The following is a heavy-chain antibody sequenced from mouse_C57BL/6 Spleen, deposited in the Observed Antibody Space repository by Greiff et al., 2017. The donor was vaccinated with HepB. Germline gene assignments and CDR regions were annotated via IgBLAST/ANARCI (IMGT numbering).Heavy chain of an antibody. D-gene: IGHD2-3*01. CDR1: GFTFSSYA. CDR2: ISDGGSYT. V-gene: IGHV5-4*01. CDR3: AREMYDGYDVGDY. J-gene: IGHJ2*01. Sequence: EVKLMESGGGLVKPGGSLKLSCAASGFTFSSYAMSWVRQTPEKRLEWVATISDGGSYTYYPDNVKGRFTISRDNAKNNLYLQMSHLKSEDTAMYYCAREMYDGYDVGDYWGQGTTLTVSS.